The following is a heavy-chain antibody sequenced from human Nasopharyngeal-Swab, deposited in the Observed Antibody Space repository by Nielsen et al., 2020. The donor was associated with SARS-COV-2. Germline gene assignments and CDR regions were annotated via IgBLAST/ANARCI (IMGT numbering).Heavy chain of an antibody. V-gene: IGHV1-18*01. Sequence: ASVKVSCKASGYTFTSYGIGWVRQAPGQGLEWMGWISAYNGNTNYAQKLQGRVTMTTDTSTSTAYMELRSLRSDDTAVYYCSIALGSCSGGSCYYDAFDIWGQGTMVTVSS. D-gene: IGHD2-15*01. CDR1: GYTFTSYG. CDR2: ISAYNGNT. CDR3: SIALGSCSGGSCYYDAFDI. J-gene: IGHJ3*02.